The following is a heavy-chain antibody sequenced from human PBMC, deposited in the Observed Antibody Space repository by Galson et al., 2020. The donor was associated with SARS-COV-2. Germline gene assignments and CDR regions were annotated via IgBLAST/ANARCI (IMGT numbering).Heavy chain of an antibody. CDR3: ARGALRYCRSGTCYSAFDI. Sequence: ASETLSLTCAVSGASVSTSSYFCAWIRQHPGGGLEWIGSMYYSGTTYYNPSLKSRVTISVDTSKNQLSLKLTSVTAADTAVYYCARGALRYCRSGTCYSAFDIWGQGTMVSVSS. CDR2: MYYSGTT. V-gene: IGHV4-39*07. CDR1: GASVSTSSYF. D-gene: IGHD2-15*01. J-gene: IGHJ3*02.